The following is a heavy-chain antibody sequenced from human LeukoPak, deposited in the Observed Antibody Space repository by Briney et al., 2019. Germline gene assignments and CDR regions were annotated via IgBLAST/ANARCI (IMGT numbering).Heavy chain of an antibody. Sequence: GGSLRLSCAPSGFTFSRHGMHWVRQAPGKGLEWVAIISNDGSRKYYAHSVEGRFTISRDNSKNTLYLQMDSLRAEDTAVYYCARDRAWNCFDYWGQGPLVTVSS. CDR1: GFTFSRHG. V-gene: IGHV3-30*03. J-gene: IGHJ4*02. CDR2: ISNDGSRK. CDR3: ARDRAWNCFDY. D-gene: IGHD3-3*01.